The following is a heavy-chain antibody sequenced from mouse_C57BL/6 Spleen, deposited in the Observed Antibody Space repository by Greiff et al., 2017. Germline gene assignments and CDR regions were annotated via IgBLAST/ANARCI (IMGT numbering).Heavy chain of an antibody. J-gene: IGHJ3*01. D-gene: IGHD1-1*01. CDR3: ARAYYGSSYRFAY. CDR2: IDPSDSYT. Sequence: VQLQQPGAELVRPGTSVKLSCKASGYTFTSYWMHWVQQRPGQGLEWIGVIDPSDSYTNYNQNFKGKATLTVDTYSRTAYMQLSILTSDDSAVYYCARAYYGSSYRFAYWGQGTLVTVSA. CDR1: GYTFTSYW. V-gene: IGHV1-59*01.